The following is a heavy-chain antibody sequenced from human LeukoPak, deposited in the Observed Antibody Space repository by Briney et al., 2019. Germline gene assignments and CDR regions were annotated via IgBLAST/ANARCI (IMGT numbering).Heavy chain of an antibody. D-gene: IGHD2-2*01. Sequence: PSETLSLTCTVYGGSISSYYWTWIRQPAGKGLEFIGRIYSSGSTNYNPSLKSRVTMSLDTSKNQFSLKLDSVTAADTAVYYCARGQGGLIVPAARAYFYYYMDVWGKGTTVTISS. J-gene: IGHJ6*03. V-gene: IGHV4-4*07. CDR2: IYSSGST. CDR3: ARGQGGLIVPAARAYFYYYMDV. CDR1: GGSISSYY.